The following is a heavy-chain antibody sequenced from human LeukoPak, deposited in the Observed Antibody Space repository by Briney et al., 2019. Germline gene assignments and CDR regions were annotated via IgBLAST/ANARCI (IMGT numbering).Heavy chain of an antibody. Sequence: GRSLRLSCAASGFTFSSYGMHWVRQAPGKGLEWVAVIWYGGSNKYYADSVKGRFTISRDNSKNTLYLQMNSLRAEDTALYYCAKGRITMVRGGYWDWGQGTLVTVSS. CDR3: AKGRITMVRGGYWD. D-gene: IGHD3-10*01. V-gene: IGHV3-30*18. CDR2: IWYGGSNK. J-gene: IGHJ4*02. CDR1: GFTFSSYG.